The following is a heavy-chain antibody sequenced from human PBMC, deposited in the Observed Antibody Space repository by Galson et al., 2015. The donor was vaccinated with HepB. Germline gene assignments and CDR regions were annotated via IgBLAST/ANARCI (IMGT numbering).Heavy chain of an antibody. CDR3: ARVADADYGDHSHFDY. V-gene: IGHV3-11*06. J-gene: IGHJ4*02. CDR1: GFTFSDYY. D-gene: IGHD4-17*01. Sequence: SLRLSCAASGFTFSDYYMSWIRQAPGKGLEWISYISSSAVYTNYADSVKGRFTISRDNAKNSLYLQISSARAEDTALYYCARVADADYGDHSHFDYWGQGTLVTVSS. CDR2: ISSSAVYT.